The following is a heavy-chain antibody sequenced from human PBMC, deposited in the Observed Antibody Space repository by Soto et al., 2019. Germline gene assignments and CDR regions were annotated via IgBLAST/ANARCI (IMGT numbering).Heavy chain of an antibody. CDR3: ARTRGVAPNSGYDWNPFDY. D-gene: IGHD5-12*01. J-gene: IGHJ4*02. V-gene: IGHV1-46*03. Sequence: ASVKVSCKASGYTFTIYYMHWVRQAPGQGLEWMGIINPSGGSTSYAQKFQGRVTMTRDTSTSTVYMELSSLRSEDTAVYYCARTRGVAPNSGYDWNPFDYWGQGTLVTVSS. CDR1: GYTFTIYY. CDR2: INPSGGST.